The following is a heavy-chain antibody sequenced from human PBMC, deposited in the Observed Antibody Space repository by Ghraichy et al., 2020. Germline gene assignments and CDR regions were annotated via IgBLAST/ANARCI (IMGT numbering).Heavy chain of an antibody. D-gene: IGHD2-8*02. CDR1: GFTFSGSA. CDR3: TRGYCTGGVCCTFDY. Sequence: GGSLRLPCAASGFTFSGSAMHWVRQASGKGLEWVGRIRSEANSYATAYAASVKGRFIISRDDSKNTAYLQMNSLKTEDTAVYYCTRGYCTGGVCCTFDYWGQGTLVTVSS. CDR2: IRSEANSYAT. J-gene: IGHJ4*02. V-gene: IGHV3-73*01.